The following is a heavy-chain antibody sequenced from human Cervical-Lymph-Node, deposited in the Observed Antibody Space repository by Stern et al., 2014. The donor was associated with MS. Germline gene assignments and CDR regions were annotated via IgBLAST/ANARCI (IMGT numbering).Heavy chain of an antibody. J-gene: IGHJ1*01. V-gene: IGHV3-33*01. CDR3: AGGGGWTSAH. Sequence: QVQLVESGGGVVQPGKSLRLSCAASGLTLSNNGMHWVRQAPGKGLEWVALIGYDGINKYYADSVKGRFTISRDTYNNSLFLQMNSLRAEDTAVYYCAGGGGWTSAHWGQGTLVTVSS. CDR2: IGYDGINK. CDR1: GLTLSNNG. D-gene: IGHD3-16*01.